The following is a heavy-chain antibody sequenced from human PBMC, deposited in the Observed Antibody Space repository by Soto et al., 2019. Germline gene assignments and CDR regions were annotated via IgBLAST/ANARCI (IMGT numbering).Heavy chain of an antibody. Sequence: LRLSCAASGFTFSSYSMNWVRQAPGKGLEWVSSISSSSRHIYYADSVKGRFTISRDNAKNSLYLQMNSLRAEDTAMYFCARDPSDLWEPDQYFPHWGQGTLVTVSS. CDR1: GFTFSSYS. J-gene: IGHJ1*01. CDR3: ARDPSDLWEPDQYFPH. V-gene: IGHV3-21*01. D-gene: IGHD1-26*01. CDR2: ISSSSRHI.